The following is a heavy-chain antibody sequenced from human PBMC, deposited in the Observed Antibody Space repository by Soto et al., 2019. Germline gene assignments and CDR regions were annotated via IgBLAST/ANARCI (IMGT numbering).Heavy chain of an antibody. Sequence: QVQLVQSGDEVKKPGASVKVSCKASGYIFVNYGIAWVRQAPGQGLEWMGWISPYTGNTHSASKVQGRLTMNTDTSTSTAYMVLGSLTSGDTAVYYCVMVDNYVTPTPQDVWGQGTTVTVSS. CDR1: GYIFVNYG. J-gene: IGHJ6*02. CDR3: VMVDNYVTPTPQDV. D-gene: IGHD3-16*01. CDR2: ISPYTGNT. V-gene: IGHV1-18*01.